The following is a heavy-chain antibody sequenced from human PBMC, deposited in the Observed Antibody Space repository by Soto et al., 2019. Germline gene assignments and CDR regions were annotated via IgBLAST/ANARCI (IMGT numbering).Heavy chain of an antibody. Sequence: PSETLSLTCTVSGGSMISYYWSWIRQPPGRGLEWIGFIYYAGSTKYNPSLNSRVTISVDTSKNQFSLTVTSVTAADTAVYYCARGQEPRITIFGVVQEAPMDVWGQGTTVTVSS. D-gene: IGHD3-3*01. CDR2: IYYAGST. CDR1: GGSMISYY. J-gene: IGHJ6*02. V-gene: IGHV4-59*08. CDR3: ARGQEPRITIFGVVQEAPMDV.